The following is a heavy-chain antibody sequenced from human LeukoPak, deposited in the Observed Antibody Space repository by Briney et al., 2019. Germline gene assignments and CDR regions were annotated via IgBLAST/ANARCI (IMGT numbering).Heavy chain of an antibody. D-gene: IGHD3-9*01. CDR1: GYTFTGYY. V-gene: IGHV1-2*06. J-gene: IGHJ4*02. CDR3: ARERYDILTGYGH. CDR2: INPNSGGT. Sequence: ASVKVSCKAPGYTFTGYYMHWLRQAPGQGLEWMGRINPNSGGTNYAQKFQGRATMTRDTSISTAYMELSRLRSDDTAVYYCARERYDILTGYGHWGQGTLVTVSS.